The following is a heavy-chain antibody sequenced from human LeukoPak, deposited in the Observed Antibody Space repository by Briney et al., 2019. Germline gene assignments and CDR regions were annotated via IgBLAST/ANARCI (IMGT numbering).Heavy chain of an antibody. J-gene: IGHJ3*02. D-gene: IGHD5-12*01. V-gene: IGHV1-69*13. CDR1: GATFGSHS. CDR2: IVPMFGTD. Sequence: ASVKVSCKASGATFGSHSISWVRQAPGQGLEWMGGIVPMFGTDVYAQRFQGRVTVTADESTTTAYMELISLTSEDTAMYYCARDLLSVDNYDALDIWGQGTMVTVSS. CDR3: ARDLLSVDNYDALDI.